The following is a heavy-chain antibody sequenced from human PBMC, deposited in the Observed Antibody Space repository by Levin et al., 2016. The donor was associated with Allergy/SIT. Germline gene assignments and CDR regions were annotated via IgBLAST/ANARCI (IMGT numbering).Heavy chain of an antibody. CDR1: GGSFSGYY. CDR3: ARRKSVVILTRWYFDL. V-gene: IGHV4-34*01. J-gene: IGHJ2*01. Sequence: SETLSLTCAVYGGSFSGYYWSWIRQPPGKGLEWIGEINHSGSTNYNPSLKSRVTISVDTSKNQFSLKLSSVTAADTAVYYCARRKSVVILTRWYFDLWGRGTLVTVSS. CDR2: INHSGST. D-gene: IGHD3-22*01.